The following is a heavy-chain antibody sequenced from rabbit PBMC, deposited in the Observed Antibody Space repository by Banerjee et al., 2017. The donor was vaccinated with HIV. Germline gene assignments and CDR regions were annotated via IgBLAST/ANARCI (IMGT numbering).Heavy chain of an antibody. CDR1: GIDFSSSYY. J-gene: IGHJ4*01. CDR3: ARSPFNL. Sequence: QQQLEESGGGLVKPGGTLTLTCKASGIDFSSSYYMCWVRQAPGKGLELIACIYTSSGYTYYASWAKGRFTISKTSSTTVTLQMTSLTVADTATYFCARSPFNLWGQGTLVTVS. CDR2: IYTSSGYT. V-gene: IGHV1S45*01.